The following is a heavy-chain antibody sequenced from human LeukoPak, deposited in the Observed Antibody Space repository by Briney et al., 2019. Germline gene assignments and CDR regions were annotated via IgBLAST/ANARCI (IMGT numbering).Heavy chain of an antibody. CDR2: IYTSGST. CDR1: GGSISSGSYY. D-gene: IGHD4-11*01. CDR3: ARSRVDYNPPDYYYYGMDV. Sequence: PSETLSLTCTVSGGSISSGSYYWSWIRQPAGKGLEWIVRIYTSGSTNYNPSLESRVTISVDTSKNQFSLKLSSVTAADTAVYYCARSRVDYNPPDYYYYGMDVWGQGTTVTVSS. V-gene: IGHV4-61*02. J-gene: IGHJ6*02.